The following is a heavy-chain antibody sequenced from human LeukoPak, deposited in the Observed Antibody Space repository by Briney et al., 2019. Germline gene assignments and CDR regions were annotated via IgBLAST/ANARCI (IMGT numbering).Heavy chain of an antibody. Sequence: NPSETLSLTCGVYGGSFSGYDWSWVRQPPGKGLEWIGEINDGGDTNYNPSLKSRVTMSVDTSKNHFSLEVRSMTAADTAVYYCARGLGWKVATMGLFFMDVWGGGTTVTVSS. V-gene: IGHV4-34*01. J-gene: IGHJ6*03. D-gene: IGHD5-24*01. CDR2: INDGGDT. CDR3: ARGLGWKVATMGLFFMDV. CDR1: GGSFSGYD.